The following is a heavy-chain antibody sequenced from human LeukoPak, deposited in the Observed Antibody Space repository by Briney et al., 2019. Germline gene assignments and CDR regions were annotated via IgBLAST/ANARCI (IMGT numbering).Heavy chain of an antibody. D-gene: IGHD3-3*01. CDR3: ARVSYDFWSGYYNYYYYYMDV. CDR1: GFTFSSYD. J-gene: IGHJ6*03. V-gene: IGHV3-13*01. CDR2: IGTAGDT. Sequence: GGSLRLSCAASGFTFSSYDMHWVRQATGKGLEWVSAIGTAGDTYYPGSVKGRFTISRENAKNSLYLQMNSLRAGDTAVYYCARVSYDFWSGYYNYYYYYMDVWGKGTTVTVSS.